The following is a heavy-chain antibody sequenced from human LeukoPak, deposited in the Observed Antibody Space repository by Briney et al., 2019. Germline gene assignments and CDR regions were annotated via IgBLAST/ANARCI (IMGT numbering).Heavy chain of an antibody. Sequence: PSQTLSLTCTVSGGSISSYYWSWIRQPPGKGLEWIGYIYYSGSTNYNPSLKSRVTISVDTSKNQFSLKLSSVTAADTAVYYCARVGVYKWAAGFAFDIWGQGTMVTVSS. D-gene: IGHD6-13*01. CDR3: ARVGVYKWAAGFAFDI. V-gene: IGHV4-59*01. J-gene: IGHJ3*02. CDR1: GGSISSYY. CDR2: IYYSGST.